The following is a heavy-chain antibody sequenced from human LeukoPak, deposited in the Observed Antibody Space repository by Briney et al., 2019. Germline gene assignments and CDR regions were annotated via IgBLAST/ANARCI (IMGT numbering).Heavy chain of an antibody. CDR3: ARADLSPTYDYVWGSYRYGYFDY. Sequence: ASVKVSCKASGYTFTGYYMHWVRQAPGQGLEWMGWISRNSGGTNYAQRFQGSVIMTRDTSISTVYMELSRLRSDDTAVYYCARADLSPTYDYVWGSYRYGYFDYWGQGTLVTVSS. CDR1: GYTFTGYY. V-gene: IGHV1-2*02. D-gene: IGHD3-16*02. CDR2: ISRNSGGT. J-gene: IGHJ4*02.